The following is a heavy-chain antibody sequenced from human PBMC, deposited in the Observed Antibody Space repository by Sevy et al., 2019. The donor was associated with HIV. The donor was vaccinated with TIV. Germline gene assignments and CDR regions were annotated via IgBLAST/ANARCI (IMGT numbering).Heavy chain of an antibody. V-gene: IGHV4-34*01. D-gene: IGHD4-17*01. J-gene: IGHJ6*02. CDR3: ARVYGDRVYYYYYYGMDV. CDR2: INHSGST. Sequence: SETLSLTCAVYGGSFSGYYWSWIRQPPGKGLEWIGEINHSGSTNYNPSLKSRVTISVDTSKNQFSLKLSSVTAADTAVYYCARVYGDRVYYYYYYGMDVWGQRTTVTVSS. CDR1: GGSFSGYY.